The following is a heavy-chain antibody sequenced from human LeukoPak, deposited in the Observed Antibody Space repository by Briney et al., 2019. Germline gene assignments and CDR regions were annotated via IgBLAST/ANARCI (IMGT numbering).Heavy chain of an antibody. Sequence: GASVKLSCKASGYTFTGYYMHWVRQAPGQGLEWIGWINPNSSGTNYAQKFQGRVTMTRDTSISTAYMELSRLRSEDTAVYYCARVRIVGATTNDYWGQGTLVTVSS. V-gene: IGHV1-2*02. CDR2: INPNSSGT. J-gene: IGHJ4*02. CDR3: ARVRIVGATTNDY. CDR1: GYTFTGYY. D-gene: IGHD1-26*01.